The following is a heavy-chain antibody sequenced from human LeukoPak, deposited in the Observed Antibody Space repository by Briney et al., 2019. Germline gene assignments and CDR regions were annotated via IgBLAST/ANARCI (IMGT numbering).Heavy chain of an antibody. J-gene: IGHJ4*02. CDR3: ARVWFGELFYFDY. D-gene: IGHD3-10*01. V-gene: IGHV3-21*01. CDR1: GFTFSTYS. Sequence: PGGSLRLSCVASGFTFSTYSMNWVRQAPGKGLEWVSYISTSSSYIYYADSVRGRFTISRDNAKNSLYLQMNSLRVEDTAVYYCARVWFGELFYFDYWGQGTLVTVSS. CDR2: ISTSSSYI.